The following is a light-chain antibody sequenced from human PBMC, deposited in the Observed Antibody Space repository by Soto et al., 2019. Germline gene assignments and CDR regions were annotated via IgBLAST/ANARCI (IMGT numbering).Light chain of an antibody. CDR2: GAS. CDR3: QQFGDFLFT. J-gene: IGKJ3*01. CDR1: QSVSSNS. Sequence: EIVLTQSPGTLSLSPGERATLLCRASQSVSSNSVAWYQQKPGQAPRLLIYGASNRAAGTPDRFTGSGSGTDFTLTVNTLEPEDFALYYCQQFGDFLFTFGPGTRVDV. V-gene: IGKV3-20*01.